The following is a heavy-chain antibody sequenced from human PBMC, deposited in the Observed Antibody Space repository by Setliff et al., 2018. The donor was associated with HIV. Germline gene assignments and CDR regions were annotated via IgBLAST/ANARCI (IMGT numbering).Heavy chain of an antibody. CDR3: TRMIPPLSNRFSSGWFDY. Sequence: GGSLRLSCAASGFNFNTYSMSWVRQAPGKGLEWVSSISSSGTYIYYADSMKGRFTISRYKAGNSLYLQLNNVSAADTAVYYCTRMIPPLSNRFSSGWFDYWGQGTVVTVSS. CDR1: GFNFNTYS. J-gene: IGHJ4*02. D-gene: IGHD6-19*01. CDR2: ISSSGTYI. V-gene: IGHV3-21*01.